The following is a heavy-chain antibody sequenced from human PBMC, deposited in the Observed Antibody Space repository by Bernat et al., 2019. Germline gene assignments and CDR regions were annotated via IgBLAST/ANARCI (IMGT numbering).Heavy chain of an antibody. CDR2: ISYDGSNK. CDR3: ARNLKQWLVGMYYFDY. Sequence: QVQLVESGGGVVQPGRSLRLSCAASGFTFSSYAMHWVRQAPGKGLEWVAVISYDGSNKYYAESVTRRFNTSRDNSKNTLYLKMKSLRAEDTAVYYCARNLKQWLVGMYYFDYWGQGTLVTVSS. J-gene: IGHJ4*02. D-gene: IGHD6-19*01. CDR1: GFTFSSYA. V-gene: IGHV3-30-3*01.